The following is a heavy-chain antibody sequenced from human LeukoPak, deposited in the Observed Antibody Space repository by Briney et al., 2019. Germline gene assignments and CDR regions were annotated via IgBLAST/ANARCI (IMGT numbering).Heavy chain of an antibody. CDR3: ARVNRYYYYYGMDV. CDR1: GGSISSGDYY. CDR2: IYYSGST. D-gene: IGHD1-14*01. V-gene: IGHV4-30-4*01. Sequence: SQTLSLTCTVSGGSISSGDYYWGWIRQPPGKGLEWIGYIYYSGSTYYNPSLKSRVTISVDTSKNQFSLKLNSVTAADTAVYYCARVNRYYYYYGMDVWGQGTTVTVSS. J-gene: IGHJ6*02.